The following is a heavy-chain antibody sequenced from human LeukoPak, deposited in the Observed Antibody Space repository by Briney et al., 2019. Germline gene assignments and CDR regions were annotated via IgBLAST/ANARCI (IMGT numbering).Heavy chain of an antibody. CDR2: INPNSGGT. Sequence: ASVKVSCKASGYTFTGYYMHWVRQAPGQGLEWMGWINPNSGGTNYAQKFQGRVTMTRDTSISTAYMELSRVRSDDTAVYYCARSVAANGGGWFDPWGQGTLVTVSS. CDR3: ARSVAANGGGWFDP. D-gene: IGHD2-15*01. J-gene: IGHJ5*02. CDR1: GYTFTGYY. V-gene: IGHV1-2*02.